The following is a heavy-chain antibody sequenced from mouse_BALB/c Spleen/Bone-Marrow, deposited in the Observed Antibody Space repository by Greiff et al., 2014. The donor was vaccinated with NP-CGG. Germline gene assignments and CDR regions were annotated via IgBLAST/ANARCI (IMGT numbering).Heavy chain of an antibody. CDR1: GFTSTDYY. J-gene: IGHJ2*01. V-gene: IGHV7-3*02. Sequence: EVQLVESGGGLVQPGGSLRLSCATSGFTSTDYYMSWVRQPPGKALEWLGFIRNKANGYTTEYSASVKGRFTISRDNSQSILYLQMNTLRAEDSATYYCARDRGLLRFDYWGQGTTLTVSS. CDR3: ARDRGLLRFDY. CDR2: IRNKANGYTT. D-gene: IGHD2-3*01.